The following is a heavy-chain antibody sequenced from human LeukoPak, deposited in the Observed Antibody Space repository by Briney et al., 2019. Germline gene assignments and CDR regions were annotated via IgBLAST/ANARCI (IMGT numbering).Heavy chain of an antibody. D-gene: IGHD5-12*01. V-gene: IGHV4-59*01. CDR1: GGSISSYY. J-gene: IGHJ4*02. Sequence: SETLSLTCTVSGGSISSYYWSWIRQPPGKGLEWIGYIYYSGSTNYNPSLKSRVTISVDTSKNQFSLKLSSVTAADTAVYYCAGVFDGGYGHYYFDYWGQGTLVTVSS. CDR2: IYYSGST. CDR3: AGVFDGGYGHYYFDY.